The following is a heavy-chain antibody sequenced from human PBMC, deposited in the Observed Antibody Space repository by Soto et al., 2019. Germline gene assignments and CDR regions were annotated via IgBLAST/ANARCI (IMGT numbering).Heavy chain of an antibody. Sequence: PXVTLSLTCTVSGGSISSYYWSWIRQPPGKGLEWIGYIYYSGSTNYNPSLKSRVTISVDTSKNQFSLKLSSVTAADTAVYYCARARSGWYLDYWGQATLVTVSS. J-gene: IGHJ4*02. D-gene: IGHD6-19*01. CDR3: ARARSGWYLDY. CDR1: GGSISSYY. CDR2: IYYSGST. V-gene: IGHV4-59*01.